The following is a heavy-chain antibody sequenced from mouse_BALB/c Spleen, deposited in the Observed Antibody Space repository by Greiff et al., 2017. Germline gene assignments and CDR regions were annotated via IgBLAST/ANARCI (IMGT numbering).Heavy chain of an antibody. J-gene: IGHJ2*01. D-gene: IGHD1-1*01. CDR2: IWAGGST. V-gene: IGHV2-9*02. CDR3: AREDINYFDY. CDR1: GFSLTSYG. Sequence: VMLVESGPGLVAPSQSLSITCTVSGFSLTSYGVHWVRQPPGKGLEWLGVIWAGGSTNYNSALMSRLSISKDNSKSQVFVKMNSLQTDDTAMYYCAREDINYFDYWGQGTTLTVSS.